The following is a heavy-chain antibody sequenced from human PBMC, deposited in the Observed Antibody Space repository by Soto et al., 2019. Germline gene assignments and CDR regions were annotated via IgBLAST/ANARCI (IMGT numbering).Heavy chain of an antibody. V-gene: IGHV4-39*01. CDR1: GGSISSSSYY. D-gene: IGHD2-2*01. CDR3: ARQALYCSSTSCYLWYFDL. CDR2: IYYSGST. J-gene: IGHJ2*01. Sequence: PSETLSLTCTVSGGSISSSSYYWGWIRQPPGKGLEWIGSIYYSGSTYYNPSLKSRVTISVDTSKNQFSLKLSSVTAADTAVYYCARQALYCSSTSCYLWYFDLWGRGTLVTVS.